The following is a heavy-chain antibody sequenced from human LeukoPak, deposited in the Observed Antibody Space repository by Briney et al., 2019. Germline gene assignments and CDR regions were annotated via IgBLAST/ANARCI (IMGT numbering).Heavy chain of an antibody. CDR2: IIPIFGTA. Sequence: SVKVSCKASGGTFSSYAISWVRQAPGEGLEWMGGIIPIFGTANYAQKFQGRVTITADESTSTAYVELSSLRSEDTAVYYCARDGDCSGGSCYDYWGQGTLVTVSS. D-gene: IGHD2-15*01. V-gene: IGHV1-69*13. CDR3: ARDGDCSGGSCYDY. CDR1: GGTFSSYA. J-gene: IGHJ4*02.